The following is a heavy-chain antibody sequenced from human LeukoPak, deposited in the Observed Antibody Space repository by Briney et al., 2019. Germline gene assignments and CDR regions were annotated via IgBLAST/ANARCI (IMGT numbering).Heavy chain of an antibody. CDR2: ISASGGST. J-gene: IGHJ6*02. CDR3: AKEGYYYYGMDV. Sequence: GGSLRLSCAASGFTFTTYAMSWVRQAPGEGLEWVSAISASGGSTYYADSVKGRFTISRDNSKNTLYLQMNSLRAEDTAVYYCAKEGYYYYGMDVWGQGTRVTVSS. CDR1: GFTFTTYA. V-gene: IGHV3-23*01.